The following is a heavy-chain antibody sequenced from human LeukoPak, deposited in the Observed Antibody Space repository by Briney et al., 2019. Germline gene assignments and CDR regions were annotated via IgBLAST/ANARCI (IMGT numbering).Heavy chain of an antibody. CDR1: GYTFTSYA. D-gene: IGHD3-10*01. CDR3: ARSEGVGITMVRGLFDY. Sequence: GASVKVSCKASGYTFTSYAMHWVRQAPGQRLEWMGWINAGNGNTKYSQKFQGRVTITRDTSASTAYMELSSLRSEDTAVYYCARSEGVGITMVRGLFDYWGQGTLVTVSS. J-gene: IGHJ4*02. CDR2: INAGNGNT. V-gene: IGHV1-3*01.